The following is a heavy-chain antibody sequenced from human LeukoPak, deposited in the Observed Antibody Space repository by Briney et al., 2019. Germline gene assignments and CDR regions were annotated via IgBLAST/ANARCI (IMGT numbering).Heavy chain of an antibody. Sequence: GGSLRLSCAASGFTVSSNHMSWVRQAPGKGLEWVSVIYSGGSTDYADSVKGRFTISRDNLKNRLYLQMNSLRAEDTAVYYCARGPAVYNWGQGTLVTFSS. CDR1: GFTVSSNH. CDR3: ARGPAVYN. CDR2: IYSGGST. D-gene: IGHD6-19*01. J-gene: IGHJ4*02. V-gene: IGHV3-53*01.